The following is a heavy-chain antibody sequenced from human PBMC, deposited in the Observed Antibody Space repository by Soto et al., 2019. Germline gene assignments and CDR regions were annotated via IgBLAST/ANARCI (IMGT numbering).Heavy chain of an antibody. Sequence: ASVKVSCKASGYTFTGYYMHWVRQAPGQGLEWMGWINPNSGGTNYAQKFQGWVTMTRDTSISTAYMELSRLRSDDTAVYYGARDSSGPWGSGWYDYYYGMDVWGQGTTVTVSS. CDR2: INPNSGGT. D-gene: IGHD6-19*01. CDR1: GYTFTGYY. V-gene: IGHV1-2*04. CDR3: ARDSSGPWGSGWYDYYYGMDV. J-gene: IGHJ6*02.